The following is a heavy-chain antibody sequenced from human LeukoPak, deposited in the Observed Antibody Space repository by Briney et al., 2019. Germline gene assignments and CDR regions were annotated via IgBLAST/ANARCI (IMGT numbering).Heavy chain of an antibody. CDR1: GFSFSNYA. D-gene: IGHD2-21*02. CDR2: ISCTGGNT. V-gene: IGHV3-23*01. Sequence: GGSLRLSCAVSGFSFSNYAMSWVRHFPGKGLEWVSGISCTGGNTYYANSVKGRFTISRDNAKNLMYLQMNSLTAEDTALYYCVRERDPRNNYFGYWGQGILVTVSS. J-gene: IGHJ4*02. CDR3: VRERDPRNNYFGY.